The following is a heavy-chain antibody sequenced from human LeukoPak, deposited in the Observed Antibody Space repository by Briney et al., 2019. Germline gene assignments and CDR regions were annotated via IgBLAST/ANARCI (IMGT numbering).Heavy chain of an antibody. CDR1: GFTFSTYT. CDR2: ISTSSIYI. CDR3: ARSLWFGDSNLDY. D-gene: IGHD3-10*01. Sequence: GGSLRLSCAASGFTFSTYTMNWVRQAPGKGLEWVSSISTSSIYIYYADSLKGRFTISRDNAKNSLYLQMSSLRAEYTAMYYCARSLWFGDSNLDYWGQGTLVTVSS. V-gene: IGHV3-21*01. J-gene: IGHJ4*02.